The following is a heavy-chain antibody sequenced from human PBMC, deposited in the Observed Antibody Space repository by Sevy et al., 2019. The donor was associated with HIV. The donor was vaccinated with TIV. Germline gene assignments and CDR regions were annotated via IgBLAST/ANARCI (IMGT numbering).Heavy chain of an antibody. D-gene: IGHD4-17*01. CDR3: ARNYGPTQFDY. J-gene: IGHJ4*02. CDR1: GYTFTSYA. Sequence: ASVKVSCKASGYTFTSYAIHWVRQAPGQRLEWMGWINAVNGDTKYSQNFQDRVTITRETSASTAYMELSSLRSEDTAIYYCARNYGPTQFDYWGQGTLVTVSS. V-gene: IGHV1-3*01. CDR2: INAVNGDT.